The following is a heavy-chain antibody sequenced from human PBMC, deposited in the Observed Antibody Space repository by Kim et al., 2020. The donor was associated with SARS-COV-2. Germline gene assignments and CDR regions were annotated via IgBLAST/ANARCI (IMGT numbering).Heavy chain of an antibody. V-gene: IGHV5-10-1*01. J-gene: IGHJ3*01. D-gene: IGHD3-22*01. Sequence: GESLKISCKGSGYSFTSYWISWVRQMPGKGLEWMGRIDPSDSYTNYSPSFQGHVTISADKSISTAYLQWSSLKASDTAMYYCATTYYYDSSGYPPLWGQGAMVTVSS. CDR1: GYSFTSYW. CDR2: IDPSDSYT. CDR3: ATTYYYDSSGYPPL.